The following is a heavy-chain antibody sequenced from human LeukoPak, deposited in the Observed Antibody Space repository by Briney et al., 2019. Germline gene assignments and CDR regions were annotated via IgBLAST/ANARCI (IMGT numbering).Heavy chain of an antibody. CDR1: GYTLTELS. D-gene: IGHD2-15*01. V-gene: IGHV1-24*01. J-gene: IGHJ5*02. CDR2: FDPEDGET. CDR3: ARSGPNWFDP. Sequence: VASVKVSCKVSGYTLTELSMHWVRQAPGKGLEWMGGFDPEDGETIYAQKFQGRVTMTRDTSISTAYMELSRLRSDDTAVYYCARSGPNWFDPWGQGTLVTVSS.